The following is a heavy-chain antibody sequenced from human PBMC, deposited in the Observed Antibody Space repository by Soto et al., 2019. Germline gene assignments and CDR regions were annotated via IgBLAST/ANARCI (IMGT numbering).Heavy chain of an antibody. Sequence: QGQLVQSGGEVKKPGASVKVSSKASGYTFTRYGISWVRQAPGQGLEWMGWISGYNGDTKYAQKFQGRVTMTVDTSTTTAYMELRRLTSDDRAVYYCAKNGQPPYYYYGMDVWGQGTTVTVSS. CDR3: AKNGQPPYYYYGMDV. CDR2: ISGYNGDT. J-gene: IGHJ6*02. V-gene: IGHV1-18*01. D-gene: IGHD2-8*01. CDR1: GYTFTRYG.